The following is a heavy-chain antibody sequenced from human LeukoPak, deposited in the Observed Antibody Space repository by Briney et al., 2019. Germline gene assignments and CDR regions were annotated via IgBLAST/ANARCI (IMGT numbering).Heavy chain of an antibody. D-gene: IGHD3-3*01. Sequence: GASVKVSCKASGYTFTSYGISWVRQAPGQGLEWMGWMNPNSGNTGYAQKFQGRVTMTRNTSISTAYMELSSLRSEDTAVYYCARGNGGYDFWSGYYYYYYYGMDVWGQGTTVTVSS. CDR1: GYTFTSYG. J-gene: IGHJ6*02. CDR3: ARGNGGYDFWSGYYYYYYYGMDV. V-gene: IGHV1-8*02. CDR2: MNPNSGNT.